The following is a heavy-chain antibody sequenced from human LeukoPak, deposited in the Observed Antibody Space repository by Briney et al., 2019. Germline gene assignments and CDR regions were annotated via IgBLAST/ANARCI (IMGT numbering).Heavy chain of an antibody. CDR1: GYSIGTDYY. D-gene: IGHD5-18*01. Sequence: SETLSLTCDVSGYSIGTDYYWGWIRQPPGKGLEWIGSMSQTGDRYYNPSLKDRVTISVDTSKNQFSLNLRSVTAADTAVYYCARYSRGYFYAQIDYWGQGTLVTVSS. CDR2: MSQTGDR. CDR3: ARYSRGYFYAQIDY. J-gene: IGHJ4*02. V-gene: IGHV4-38-2*01.